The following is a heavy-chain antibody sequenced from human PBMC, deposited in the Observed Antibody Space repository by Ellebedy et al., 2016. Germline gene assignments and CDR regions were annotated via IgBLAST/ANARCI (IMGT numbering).Heavy chain of an antibody. Sequence: GESLKISXAASGFTFSSYAMSWVRQAPGKGLEWVSAISGSGGSTYYADSVKGRFTISRDNSKNTLYLQMNSLRAEDTAVYYCAKAVRYYDFWSGRAFDYWGQGTLVTVSS. J-gene: IGHJ4*02. CDR2: ISGSGGST. CDR3: AKAVRYYDFWSGRAFDY. CDR1: GFTFSSYA. D-gene: IGHD3-3*01. V-gene: IGHV3-23*01.